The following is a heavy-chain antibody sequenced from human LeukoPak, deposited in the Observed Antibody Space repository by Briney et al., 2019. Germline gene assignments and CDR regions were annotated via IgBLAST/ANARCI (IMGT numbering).Heavy chain of an antibody. J-gene: IGHJ4*02. Sequence: SQTLSLTCTVSGGSISSGDYYWSWIRQPPGKGLEWIGYIYYSGSTYYNPSLKSRVTISVDTSKNQFSLKPSSVTAADTAMYYCARERDFWSESGYFDYWGQGTLVTVSS. V-gene: IGHV4-30-4*01. CDR3: ARERDFWSESGYFDY. CDR1: GGSISSGDYY. CDR2: IYYSGST. D-gene: IGHD3-3*01.